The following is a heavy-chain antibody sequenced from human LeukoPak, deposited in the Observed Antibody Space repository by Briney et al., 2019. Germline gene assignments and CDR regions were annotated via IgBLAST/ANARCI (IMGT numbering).Heavy chain of an antibody. CDR3: ASKQWVYYYMDV. Sequence: PSETLSLTCSVSGESIKSTSNYWAWVRQPPGKGLEWIGHIYYSTNTYYNSSLKSRVTIFVDTSKNQFSLKLSSVTAADTAVYYCASKQWVYYYMDVWGKGTTVTVSS. V-gene: IGHV4-39*01. CDR1: GESIKSTSNY. CDR2: IYYSTNT. J-gene: IGHJ6*03. D-gene: IGHD1-26*01.